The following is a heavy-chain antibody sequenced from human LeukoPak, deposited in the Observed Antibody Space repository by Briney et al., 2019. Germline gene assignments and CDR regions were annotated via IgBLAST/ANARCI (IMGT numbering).Heavy chain of an antibody. J-gene: IGHJ4*02. CDR2: INSDGSST. D-gene: IGHD3-9*01. CDR3: ARALNDILTGYYIDY. Sequence: GGSLRLSCAASGFTFSSYGMHWVRQAPGKGLVWVSRINSDGSSTSYADSVKGRFTISRDNAKNTLYLQMNSLRAEDTAVYYCARALNDILTGYYIDYWGQGTLVIVSS. V-gene: IGHV3-74*01. CDR1: GFTFSSYG.